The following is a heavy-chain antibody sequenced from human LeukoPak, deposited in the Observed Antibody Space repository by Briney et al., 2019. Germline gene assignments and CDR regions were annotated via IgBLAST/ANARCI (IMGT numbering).Heavy chain of an antibody. CDR3: ARGSYYGSGSYHPSYYYYYMDV. CDR1: GGSISSSSYY. V-gene: IGHV4-39*07. J-gene: IGHJ6*03. CDR2: IYYSGST. D-gene: IGHD3-10*01. Sequence: PSETLSLTCTVSGGSISSSSYYWGWIRQPPGKGLEWIGSIYYSGSTNYNPSLKSRDTMSVDTSKNQFSLKLSSVTAADTAVYYCARGSYYGSGSYHPSYYYYYMDVWGKGTTVTISS.